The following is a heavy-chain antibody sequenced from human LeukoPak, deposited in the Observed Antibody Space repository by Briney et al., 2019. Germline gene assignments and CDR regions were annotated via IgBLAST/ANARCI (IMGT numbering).Heavy chain of an antibody. J-gene: IGHJ4*02. D-gene: IGHD4/OR15-4a*01. V-gene: IGHV4-34*01. CDR1: GGSFSGYY. CDR2: INHSGST. CDR3: ARDRFYGGAVAPIDY. Sequence: SETLSLTCAVYGGSFSGYYWSWIRQPPGKGLEWIGEINHSGSTNYNPSLKSRVTISVDTSKNQFSLKLSSVTAADTAVYYCARDRFYGGAVAPIDYWGQGTLVTVSS.